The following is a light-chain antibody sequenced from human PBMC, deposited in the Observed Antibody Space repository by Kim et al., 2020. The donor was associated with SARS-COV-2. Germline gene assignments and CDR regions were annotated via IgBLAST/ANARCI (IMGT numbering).Light chain of an antibody. V-gene: IGLV3-1*01. CDR3: QAWDRNTVV. J-gene: IGLJ2*01. Sequence: SYELTQPPSLSVSPGQTANITCSGDKLGDKFASWYQQRPGQSPVLVIHQDVRRPSGIPERFSGSNSGDTATLTISGTQAMDEADYYCQAWDRNTVVFGGGTQLTVL. CDR2: QDV. CDR1: KLGDKF.